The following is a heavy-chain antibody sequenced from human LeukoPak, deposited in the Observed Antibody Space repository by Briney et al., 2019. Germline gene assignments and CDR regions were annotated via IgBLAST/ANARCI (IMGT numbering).Heavy chain of an antibody. CDR2: IKQDGSGK. Sequence: GGSLRLSCAASGFTFSSYWMSWVRQAPGKGLEWVANIKQDGSGKYYVDSVKGRFTISRDNAKNSLYLQMNSLRVEDTAVYYCARDPYYYDSSGYPPPFDYWGQGTLVTVSS. J-gene: IGHJ4*02. V-gene: IGHV3-7*01. CDR3: ARDPYYYDSSGYPPPFDY. D-gene: IGHD3-22*01. CDR1: GFTFSSYW.